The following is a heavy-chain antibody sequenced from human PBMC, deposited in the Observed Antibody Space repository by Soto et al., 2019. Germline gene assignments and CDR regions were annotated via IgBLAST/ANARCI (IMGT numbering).Heavy chain of an antibody. D-gene: IGHD5-12*01. CDR3: ARTLMTGYHMQV. CDR1: GGSISTGGYS. Sequence: PXETLSLTCAVSGGSISTGGYSCSWIRQPPGKGLEWIGYIYLSASTYYNPSLKSRVAISVDRSSNQFSLTLTSVTAADTAVYYCARTLMTGYHMQVWGQGTTGNVSS. CDR2: IYLSAST. V-gene: IGHV4-30-2*01. J-gene: IGHJ6*02.